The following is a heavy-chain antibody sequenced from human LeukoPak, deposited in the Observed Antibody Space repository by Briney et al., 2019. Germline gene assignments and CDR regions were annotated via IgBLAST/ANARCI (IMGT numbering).Heavy chain of an antibody. CDR3: AREGGDYYGSGRKTKDNFDY. V-gene: IGHV4-30-2*01. J-gene: IGHJ4*02. CDR1: GFTFSSYA. D-gene: IGHD3-10*01. Sequence: LRLSCAASGFTFSSYAMSWIRQPPGKGLEWIGYIYHSGSTYYNPSLKSRVTISVDRSKNQFSLKLSSVTAADTAVYYCAREGGDYYGSGRKTKDNFDYWGQGTLVTVSS. CDR2: IYHSGST.